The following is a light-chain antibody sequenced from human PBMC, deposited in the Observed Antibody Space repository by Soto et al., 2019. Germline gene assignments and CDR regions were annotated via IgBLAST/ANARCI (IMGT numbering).Light chain of an antibody. J-gene: IGKJ1*01. CDR2: KAS. CDR3: QQYNSYSRT. Sequence: DIQMTQSPSTLSASVGDRVTITCRASQSISSWLAWYQQKPGKAPKVLIYKASSLESGVPSRFSGSGSGTEFTLTISSLQPDDFATYYCQQYNSYSRTLGQGTKVDIK. V-gene: IGKV1-5*03. CDR1: QSISSW.